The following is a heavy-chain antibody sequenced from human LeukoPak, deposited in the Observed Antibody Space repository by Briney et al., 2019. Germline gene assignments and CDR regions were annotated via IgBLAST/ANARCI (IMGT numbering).Heavy chain of an antibody. CDR2: ISIYSGNT. J-gene: IGHJ4*02. CDR3: ARGPPNWGYDY. Sequence: ASVKVSCKASGYTFTSHGLSWARQAPGQGLEWMGWISIYSGNTNYAQKFQDRISMTTDTSTNTAYMELRSLKSDDTAVYYCARGPPNWGYDYWGPGTLVTVSS. V-gene: IGHV1-18*01. D-gene: IGHD7-27*01. CDR1: GYTFTSHG.